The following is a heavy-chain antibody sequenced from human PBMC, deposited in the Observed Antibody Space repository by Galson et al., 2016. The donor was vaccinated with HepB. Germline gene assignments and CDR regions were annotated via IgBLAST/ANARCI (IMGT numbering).Heavy chain of an antibody. D-gene: IGHD3-10*01. Sequence: SLRLSCAASGFTFSSYWMSWVRQAPGKGLEWVANIKQDGSEKYYVDSVKGRFTISRDNAKNSLYLQMNSLRAEDTAVYYCARDRGRFAIQEQFDYWGQGTLVTVSS. CDR3: ARDRGRFAIQEQFDY. CDR1: GFTFSSYW. J-gene: IGHJ4*02. V-gene: IGHV3-7*03. CDR2: IKQDGSEK.